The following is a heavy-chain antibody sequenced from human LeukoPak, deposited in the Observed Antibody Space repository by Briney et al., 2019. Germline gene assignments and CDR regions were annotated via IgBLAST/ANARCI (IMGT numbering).Heavy chain of an antibody. CDR1: GFTFSSYA. CDR2: ISGSGGST. J-gene: IGHJ4*02. CDR3: AKVSTGYFFQYYFDY. Sequence: GGSLRLSCAASGFTFSSYAISWVRQAPGKGLEWVSAISGSGGSTYYADSGKGRFTISRDNSKNTLYLQMNSLRAEDAAVYYCAKVSTGYFFQYYFDYWGQGTLVTVSS. D-gene: IGHD3-9*01. V-gene: IGHV3-23*01.